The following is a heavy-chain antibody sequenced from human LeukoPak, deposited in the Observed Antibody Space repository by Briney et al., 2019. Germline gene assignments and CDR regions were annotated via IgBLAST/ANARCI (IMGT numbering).Heavy chain of an antibody. D-gene: IGHD1-1*01. Sequence: SQTLSLTCTVSGGSISISSYYWGWIRQPPGKGLEWIGTIYYSGSTYYNPSLKSRVTISVYTSKNQFSLKLSSVTAADTAVYYCARVPGGALNWFDHWGQGILVTVSS. CDR2: IYYSGST. CDR1: GGSISISSYY. V-gene: IGHV4-39*01. J-gene: IGHJ5*02. CDR3: ARVPGGALNWFDH.